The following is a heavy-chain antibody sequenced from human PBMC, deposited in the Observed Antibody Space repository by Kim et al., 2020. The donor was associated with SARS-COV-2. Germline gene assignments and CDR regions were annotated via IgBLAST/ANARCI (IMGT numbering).Heavy chain of an antibody. V-gene: IGHV3-15*01. Sequence: APVKDIFTISRDDSKTTLYLRMNSLKTEDTAVYYCTAEPVGLSDGYYFDYWGQGTLVTVSS. D-gene: IGHD1-26*01. CDR3: TAEPVGLSDGYYFDY. J-gene: IGHJ4*02.